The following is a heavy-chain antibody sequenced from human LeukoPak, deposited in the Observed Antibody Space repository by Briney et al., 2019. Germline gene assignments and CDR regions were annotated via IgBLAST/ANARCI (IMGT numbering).Heavy chain of an antibody. CDR1: GGTFSSYA. D-gene: IGHD3-10*01. J-gene: IGHJ4*02. Sequence: ASVKVSCKASGGTFSSYAISWVRQAPGQGLEWMGGIIPIFGTANYAQKFQGRVTITTDKSTSTAYMELSSLRSEDTAVYYCASYYYGSGSYDYWGQGTLVTVSS. V-gene: IGHV1-69*05. CDR3: ASYYYGSGSYDY. CDR2: IIPIFGTA.